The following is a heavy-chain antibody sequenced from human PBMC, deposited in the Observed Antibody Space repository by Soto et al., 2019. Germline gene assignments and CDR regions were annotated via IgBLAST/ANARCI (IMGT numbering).Heavy chain of an antibody. D-gene: IGHD2-8*01. CDR3: ARDNGMAGSFDP. CDR1: GFTFSSYS. V-gene: IGHV3-48*02. CDR2: IVSSSTTI. Sequence: PGGSLRLSCAASGFTFSSYSMNWARQAPGKRLEWIAYIVSSSTTIFYADSVKGRFTISRDNAKSSLYLQMNSLRDEDTAVYYCARDNGMAGSFDPWGQGTLVTVSS. J-gene: IGHJ5*02.